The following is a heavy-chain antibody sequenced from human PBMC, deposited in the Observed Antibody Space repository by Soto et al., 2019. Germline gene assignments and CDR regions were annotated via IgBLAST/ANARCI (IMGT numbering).Heavy chain of an antibody. Sequence: PGGSLRLSVAGSGFTFISYAMSWVRKAQGKGLGWVSAISGSGGSTFYADSVKGRFTISRDNSKNTLYLQMNSLRAEDTATYYCAKDDQYSSSWSDYWGQGTLVTVS. V-gene: IGHV3-23*01. D-gene: IGHD6-13*01. J-gene: IGHJ4*02. CDR2: ISGSGGST. CDR3: AKDDQYSSSWSDY. CDR1: GFTFISYA.